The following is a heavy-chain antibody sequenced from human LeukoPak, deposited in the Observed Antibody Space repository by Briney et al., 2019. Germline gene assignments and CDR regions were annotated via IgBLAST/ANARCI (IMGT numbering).Heavy chain of an antibody. CDR1: GYTFTSYG. V-gene: IGHV1-18*01. CDR2: TSAYNGNT. Sequence: ASVKVSCKASGYTFTSYGISWVRQAPGQGLEWMGWTSAYNGNTNYAQKLQGRVTMTTDTSTSTAYMELRSLRSDDTAVYYCAELTRDMYCGGDCYVFDYWGQGTLVTVSS. D-gene: IGHD2-21*02. CDR3: AELTRDMYCGGDCYVFDY. J-gene: IGHJ4*02.